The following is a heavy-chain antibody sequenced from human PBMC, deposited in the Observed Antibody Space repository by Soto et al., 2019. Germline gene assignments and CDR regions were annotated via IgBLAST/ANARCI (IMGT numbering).Heavy chain of an antibody. CDR2: INPDSGAT. J-gene: IGHJ4*02. CDR1: GYSFTGYY. CDR3: ARGDYGTGGYPFPYFDY. V-gene: IGHV1-2*02. Sequence: HEPLVQSGAEVKRPGASLKVSCKASGYSFTGYYIHWVRQAPGQGLEWMGWINPDSGATNYAQNFQGRVTLTSDTSISTASTDLTRLTSGDTAVYYCARGDYGTGGYPFPYFDYWGQGTLVIVSS. D-gene: IGHD2-8*02.